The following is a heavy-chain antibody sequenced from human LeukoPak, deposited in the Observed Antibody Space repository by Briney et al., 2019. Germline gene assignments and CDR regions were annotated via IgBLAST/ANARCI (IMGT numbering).Heavy chain of an antibody. D-gene: IGHD3-3*01. CDR1: GGSISSYY. J-gene: IGHJ5*02. V-gene: IGHV4-59*01. Sequence: SETLSLTCTVSGGSISSYYWNWIRQPPGKGLEWIGYIYYSGSTNYNPSLQSRVTISVDTSKNQFSLKLTSVTAADTAMYYCARGRNDFWSGLMYNWFDPWGQGTLVTVSS. CDR2: IYYSGST. CDR3: ARGRNDFWSGLMYNWFDP.